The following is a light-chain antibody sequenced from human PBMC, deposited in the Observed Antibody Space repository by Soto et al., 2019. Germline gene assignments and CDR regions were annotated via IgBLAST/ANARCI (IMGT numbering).Light chain of an antibody. CDR2: EVS. CDR1: SSNVGSYNF. Sequence: QSVLTQPASVSRSRGQSVTISCTGTSSNVGSYNFVSWYRQYPGKAPELIIYEVSQRPSTFFNRFSGSKSGNTASLTISGLQSDDEADYYCCSYAGNNALVFGGGTKLTVL. V-gene: IGLV2-23*02. J-gene: IGLJ3*02. CDR3: CSYAGNNALV.